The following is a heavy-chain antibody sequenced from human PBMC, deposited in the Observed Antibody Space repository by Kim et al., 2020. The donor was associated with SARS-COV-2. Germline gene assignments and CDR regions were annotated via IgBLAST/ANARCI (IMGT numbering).Heavy chain of an antibody. D-gene: IGHD1-1*01. CDR3: ARVHRTGSELAFDI. J-gene: IGHJ3*02. Sequence: EDSVRCRFTISRDNSKNSLYLQMNSLRAEDTALYHCARVHRTGSELAFDIWGQGTMVTVSS. V-gene: IGHV3-20*01.